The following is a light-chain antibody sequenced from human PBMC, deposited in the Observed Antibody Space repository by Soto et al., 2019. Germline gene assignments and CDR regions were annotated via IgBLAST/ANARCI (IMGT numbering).Light chain of an antibody. V-gene: IGKV1-39*01. J-gene: IGKJ1*01. Sequence: DIQLTQYPPSLSSSVGDRVTITCRASESISSSLNWYQLKPGRAPKLLISAASSLQTGAPSRFSGSESGTDFTLIISSLQPEDFATYYCQQTFSIPWTFGQGTKV. CDR1: ESISSS. CDR3: QQTFSIPWT. CDR2: AAS.